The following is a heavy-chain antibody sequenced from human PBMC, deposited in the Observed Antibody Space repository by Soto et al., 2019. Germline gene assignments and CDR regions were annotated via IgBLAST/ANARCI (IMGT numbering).Heavy chain of an antibody. J-gene: IGHJ6*02. CDR2: IYYSGRT. D-gene: IGHD3-10*01. Sequence: SETLSLTCTVSGGSISSGGYYWSWIRQHPGKGLEWIEYIYYSGRTYYNPSLKSRVTISVDTSKNQFSLKLSSVTAADTAVYYCARDSNYYGSGSYYMGMDVWGQGTTVTVSS. V-gene: IGHV4-31*03. CDR3: ARDSNYYGSGSYYMGMDV. CDR1: GGSISSGGYY.